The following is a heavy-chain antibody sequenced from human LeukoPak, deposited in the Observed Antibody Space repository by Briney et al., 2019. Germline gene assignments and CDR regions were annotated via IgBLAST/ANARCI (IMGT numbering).Heavy chain of an antibody. CDR2: ISSSGSTI. D-gene: IGHD3-10*02. CDR1: GFTFSHAW. J-gene: IGHJ6*04. CDR3: AELGITMIGGV. Sequence: GGSLRLSCAASGFTFSHAWMSWVRQAPGKGLEWVSYISSSGSTIYYADSVKGRFTISRDNAKNSLYLQMNSLRAEDTAVYYCAELGITMIGGVWGKGTTVTISS. V-gene: IGHV3-11*04.